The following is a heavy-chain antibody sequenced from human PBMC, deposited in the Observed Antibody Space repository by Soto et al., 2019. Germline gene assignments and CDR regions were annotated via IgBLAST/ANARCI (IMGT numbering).Heavy chain of an antibody. D-gene: IGHD4-17*01. CDR2: IYYSGST. CDR3: ARDGWGDCGDRYYYYYGMDV. V-gene: IGHV4-59*01. J-gene: IGHJ6*02. Sequence: SETLSLTCTVSGGSISSYYWSWIRQPPGKGLEWIGYIYYSGSTNYNPSLKSRVTISVDTSKNQFSLKLSSVTAADTAVYYCARDGWGDCGDRYYYYYGMDVWGQGTTVTVSS. CDR1: GGSISSYY.